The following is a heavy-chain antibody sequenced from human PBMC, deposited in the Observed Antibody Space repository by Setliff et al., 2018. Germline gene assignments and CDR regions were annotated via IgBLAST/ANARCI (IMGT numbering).Heavy chain of an antibody. CDR1: GYTFTSYW. Sequence: GESLKISCKGSGYTFTSYWIGWVRQMPGKGLEWMGTIYPGDSDTKYSPSFQGQVTISVDKSISTAYLQWGSLKASDTAIYYCARNPPGAFKPYYFQHWGQGTLVTVSS. D-gene: IGHD3-3*02. CDR2: IYPGDSDT. CDR3: ARNPPGAFKPYYFQH. V-gene: IGHV5-51*01. J-gene: IGHJ1*01.